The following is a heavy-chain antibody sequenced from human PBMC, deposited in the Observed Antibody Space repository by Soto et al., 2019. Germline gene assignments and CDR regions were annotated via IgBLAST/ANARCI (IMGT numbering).Heavy chain of an antibody. Sequence: GGSLRLSCTVSGFTFRSYGMNWVRQAPGGGLEWVSNIIGSSDSTYYADSVKGRFTISRDNSQNTLFLQMDSLRVEDTATYYCVKDRAFRTVAGTDHWGQGTLVTVSS. CDR3: VKDRAFRTVAGTDH. CDR1: GFTFRSYG. D-gene: IGHD6-19*01. CDR2: IIGSSDST. V-gene: IGHV3-23*01. J-gene: IGHJ4*02.